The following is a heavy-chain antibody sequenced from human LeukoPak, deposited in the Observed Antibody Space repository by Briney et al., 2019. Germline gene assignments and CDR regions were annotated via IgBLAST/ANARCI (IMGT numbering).Heavy chain of an antibody. CDR2: FYDSENA. CDR1: GGSISSMY. CDR3: ARGPTVGTPRGFDP. V-gene: IGHV4-4*07. J-gene: IGHJ5*02. D-gene: IGHD6-13*01. Sequence: PSETLSLTCTVSGGSISSMYWSWLRQPAGKGLEWIGRFYDSENANYNPSLKSRVTMSIDTSRNQLSLKLTSVTAADTAVYYCARGPTVGTPRGFDPWGQGILVTVPS.